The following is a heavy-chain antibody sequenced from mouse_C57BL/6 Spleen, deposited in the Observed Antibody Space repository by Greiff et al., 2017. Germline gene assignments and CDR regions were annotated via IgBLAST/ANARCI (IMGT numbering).Heavy chain of an antibody. CDR3: ARYPFYSNYGAMDY. CDR2: IYPGSGST. J-gene: IGHJ4*01. V-gene: IGHV1-66*01. Sequence: QVQLQQSGPELVKPGASVKISCKASGYSFTSYYIHWVKQRPGQGLEWIGWIYPGSGSTYYNEKFKGKATLTADKSSSTAYMQLSSLTSEDSAVYFCARYPFYSNYGAMDYWGQGTSVTVSS. D-gene: IGHD2-5*01. CDR1: GYSFTSYY.